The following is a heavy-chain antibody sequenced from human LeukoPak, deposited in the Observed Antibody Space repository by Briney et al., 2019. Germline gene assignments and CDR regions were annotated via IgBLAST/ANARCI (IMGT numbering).Heavy chain of an antibody. Sequence: PGGSLRLSCAASGFTFSNYAMSWVRQAPGKGLEWVSAISGSGGSTYYADSVKGRFTISRDNSKNTLYLQMNSLRAEDTAVYYCARDFGSSWYPGDYWGQGTLVTVSS. V-gene: IGHV3-23*01. J-gene: IGHJ4*02. CDR1: GFTFSNYA. CDR2: ISGSGGST. D-gene: IGHD6-13*01. CDR3: ARDFGSSWYPGDY.